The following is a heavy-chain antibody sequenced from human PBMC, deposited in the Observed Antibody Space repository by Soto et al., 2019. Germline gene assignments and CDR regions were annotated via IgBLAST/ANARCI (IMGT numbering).Heavy chain of an antibody. CDR3: ARVLNGEWQWELYYFDY. Sequence: ASVKVSCKASGYTFTSYGISWVRQAPGQGLEWMGWISAYNGNTNYAQKLQGRVTMTTDTSTSTAYMELRSLRSDDTAVYYCARVLNGEWQWELYYFDYWGQGTLVTVSS. V-gene: IGHV1-18*01. D-gene: IGHD1-26*01. CDR2: ISAYNGNT. J-gene: IGHJ4*02. CDR1: GYTFTSYG.